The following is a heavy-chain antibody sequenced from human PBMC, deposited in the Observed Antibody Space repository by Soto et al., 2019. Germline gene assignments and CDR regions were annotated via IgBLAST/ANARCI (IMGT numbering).Heavy chain of an antibody. D-gene: IGHD6-6*01. CDR2: VSWDSGGV. V-gene: IGHV3-9*01. CDR1: GFTVDDYA. CDR3: VGSSYAMDV. Sequence: EVQLVESEGGLVQPGRSLRLSCAASGFTVDDYAMNWVRQAPGKGLEWVSRVSWDSGGVGYVDSVKGRFTISRDNAKNSVYLQMNSLRTEDTALYYCVGSSYAMDVWGQGTMVTVSS. J-gene: IGHJ6*02.